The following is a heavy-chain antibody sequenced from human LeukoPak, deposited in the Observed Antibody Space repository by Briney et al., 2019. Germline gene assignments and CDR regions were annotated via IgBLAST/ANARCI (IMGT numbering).Heavy chain of an antibody. CDR3: GRGKAAAGTVIQY. Sequence: RGSLRLSCATSGFTHSSYYMHWVRQVPGKGLAWVARINGDGRSTIYADSVQGRSTISRDSAKSTLYLQMNSLRAEDTAVYYCGRGKAAAGTVIQYWGQGTLVTVSS. CDR1: GFTHSSYY. J-gene: IGHJ1*01. CDR2: INGDGRST. V-gene: IGHV3-74*01. D-gene: IGHD6-13*01.